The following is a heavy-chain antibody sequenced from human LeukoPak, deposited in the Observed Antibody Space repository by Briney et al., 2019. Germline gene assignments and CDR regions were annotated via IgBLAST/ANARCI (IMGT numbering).Heavy chain of an antibody. Sequence: GGSLRLSCAASGFTFSSYNMNWVRQPPGKGLEWVSYISSSTSTVYYAASVKGRFTISRDNGKNSLHLQMNSLRDEDTAVYYCARGVDTNRCDYWGRGTLVTVSS. V-gene: IGHV3-48*02. J-gene: IGHJ4*02. CDR2: ISSSTSTV. D-gene: IGHD5-18*01. CDR1: GFTFSSYN. CDR3: ARGVDTNRCDY.